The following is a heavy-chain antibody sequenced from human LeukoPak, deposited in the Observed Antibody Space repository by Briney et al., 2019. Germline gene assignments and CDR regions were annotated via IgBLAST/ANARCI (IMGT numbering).Heavy chain of an antibody. CDR3: ARFDAAGTTGRDY. J-gene: IGHJ4*02. V-gene: IGHV4-39*07. Sequence: KPSETLSLTCTVSGGSISSSSYYWGWIRQPPGKGLEWIGSIYYSGSTYYNPSLKSRVTISVDTSKNQFSLKLSSVAAADTAVYYCARFDAAGTTGRDYWGQGTLVTVSS. CDR1: GGSISSSSYY. CDR2: IYYSGST. D-gene: IGHD1-14*01.